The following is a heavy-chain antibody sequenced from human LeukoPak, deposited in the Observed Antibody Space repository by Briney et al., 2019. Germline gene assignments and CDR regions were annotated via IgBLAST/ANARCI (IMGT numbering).Heavy chain of an antibody. CDR2: INHSGST. J-gene: IGHJ5*02. CDR3: ARGRDYGGRPFGWFDP. Sequence: SETLSLTCAVYGGSFSGYYWSWIRQPPGKGLEWIGEINHSGSTNYNPSLKSRVTISVDTSKNQFSLKLSSVTAADTAVYYCARGRDYGGRPFGWFDPWGQGTLVTVSS. D-gene: IGHD4-17*01. V-gene: IGHV4-34*01. CDR1: GGSFSGYY.